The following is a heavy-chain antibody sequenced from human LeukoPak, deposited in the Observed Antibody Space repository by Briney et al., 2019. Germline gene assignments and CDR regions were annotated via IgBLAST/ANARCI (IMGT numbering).Heavy chain of an antibody. CDR3: GKHDSASDY. CDR1: GFTFSSYA. Sequence: GGSLRLSCAASGFTFSSYAMSWVRQAPGKGLEWVSGISGSGGSTYYADSVKGRFTISRDNSKNTLYVQMNSLRLEDTAVYYCGKHDSASDYWGQGTLVTVSS. D-gene: IGHD1-26*01. CDR2: ISGSGGST. V-gene: IGHV3-23*01. J-gene: IGHJ4*02.